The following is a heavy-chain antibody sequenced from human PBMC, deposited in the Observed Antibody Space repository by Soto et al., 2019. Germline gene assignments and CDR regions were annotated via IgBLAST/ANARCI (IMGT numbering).Heavy chain of an antibody. Sequence: ASENFSCTSSGYTFTKYYMHWVRQAPGQGLEWMGIINPSGGSTSYAQKFQGRVTMTRDTSTSTVYMELSSLRSDDTAVYFCAKDLTSESIQDSRFSDGCGPCGQGSQVTVSS. CDR2: INPSGGST. V-gene: IGHV1-46*01. CDR3: AKDLTSESIQDSRFSDGCGP. J-gene: IGHJ5*02. D-gene: IGHD3-3*01. CDR1: GYTFTKYY.